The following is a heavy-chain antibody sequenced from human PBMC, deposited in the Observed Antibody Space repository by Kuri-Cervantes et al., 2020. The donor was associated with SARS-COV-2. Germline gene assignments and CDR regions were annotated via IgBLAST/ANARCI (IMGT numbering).Heavy chain of an antibody. CDR2: ISYDGSNK. CDR3: AREADIAAAGYRYFDY. Sequence: GESLKISCAASGFTFSSYAMHWVRQAPGKGLEWVAVISYDGSNKYYAGSVKCRFTIPSDNSKNTLYLQMNSLRAEDTAVYYCAREADIAAAGYRYFDYWGQGTLVTVSS. J-gene: IGHJ4*02. D-gene: IGHD6-13*01. CDR1: GFTFSSYA. V-gene: IGHV3-30-3*01.